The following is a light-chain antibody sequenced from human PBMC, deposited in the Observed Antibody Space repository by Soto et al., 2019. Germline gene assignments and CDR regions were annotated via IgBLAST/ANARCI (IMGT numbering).Light chain of an antibody. V-gene: IGKV1-5*03. CDR3: QEYNGNSGLT. J-gene: IGKJ4*01. Sequence: DIQMTQSPSTLSASVGDRVTITCRASQRISSWLAWYQQKPGKAPKLLIFSASGLESGVPSRFSGSGSGTEFTLTISSLQPDDFATYYCQEYNGNSGLTFGGGTKVEIK. CDR1: QRISSW. CDR2: SAS.